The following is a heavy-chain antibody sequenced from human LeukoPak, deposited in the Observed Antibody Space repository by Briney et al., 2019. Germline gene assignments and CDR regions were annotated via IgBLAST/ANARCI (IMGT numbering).Heavy chain of an antibody. D-gene: IGHD1-14*01. CDR1: GFTFSSTG. CDR2: IRYDGNSK. V-gene: IGHV3-30*02. J-gene: IGHJ4*02. Sequence: GGSLRLSCTAPGFTFSSTGMHWVRQAPGKGLEWVSYIRYDGNSKYYGDSVKGRLTVSRDNSKNTLYLQMNSLRVEDTAVYYCARTYNPDYWGQGTLVTVSS. CDR3: ARTYNPDY.